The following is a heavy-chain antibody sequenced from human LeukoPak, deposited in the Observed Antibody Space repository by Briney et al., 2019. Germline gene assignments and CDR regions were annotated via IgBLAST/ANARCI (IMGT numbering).Heavy chain of an antibody. CDR2: IYYSGST. J-gene: IGHJ4*02. Sequence: PSESLSLTCAVSGGSISNYYWSWIRQPPGKGLEWIGYIYYSGSTNYNPSLKSRVTISVDTSKNQFSLKLSSVTAADTAVYYCARDRDSSSWYYFDYWGQGTLVTVSS. CDR3: ARDRDSSSWYYFDY. CDR1: GGSISNYY. V-gene: IGHV4-59*01. D-gene: IGHD6-13*01.